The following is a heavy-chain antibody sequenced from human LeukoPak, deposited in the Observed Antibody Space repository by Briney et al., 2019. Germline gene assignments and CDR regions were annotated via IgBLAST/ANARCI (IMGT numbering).Heavy chain of an antibody. CDR1: GFTFSNAW. V-gene: IGHV3-15*01. D-gene: IGHD3-22*01. CDR3: TTAGYYYDSSGYATRNFDY. CDR2: IKSKTDGGTT. Sequence: GGSLRLSCAASGFTFSNAWMSWVRQAPGKGLEWVGRIKSKTDGGTTDYAAPVKGRFTISRDDSKNTLYLQMNSLKTEDTAVYYCTTAGYYYDSSGYATRNFDYWGQGTLVTVSS. J-gene: IGHJ4*02.